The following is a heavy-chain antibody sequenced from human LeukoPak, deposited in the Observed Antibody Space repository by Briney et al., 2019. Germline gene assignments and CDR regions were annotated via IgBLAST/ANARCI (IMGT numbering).Heavy chain of an antibody. CDR1: GGSISSGSYY. V-gene: IGHV4-61*02. D-gene: IGHD3-10*01. J-gene: IGHJ6*03. CDR2: IYTSGST. CDR3: ARATSEGYYGSGSYFYYYYMDV. Sequence: PSQTLSLTCTVSGGSISSGSYYWSWIRQLAGKGLEWIGRIYTSGSTNYNPSLKSRVTISVDTSKNQFSLKLSSVTAADTAVYYCARATSEGYYGSGSYFYYYYMDVWGKGTTVTVSS.